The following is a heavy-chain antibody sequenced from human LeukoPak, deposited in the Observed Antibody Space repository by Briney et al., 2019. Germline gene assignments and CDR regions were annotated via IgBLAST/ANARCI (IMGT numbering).Heavy chain of an antibody. D-gene: IGHD3-10*02. CDR2: ISSSGSTI. Sequence: PGGSLRLSCAASGFTFSSYEMNWVRQAPGKGLGWDSYISSSGSTIYYADSVKGRFTISRDNAKHSLYLQMNSLRAEDTAVYYCAELGITMIGGVWGKGTTVTISS. CDR1: GFTFSSYE. V-gene: IGHV3-48*03. CDR3: AELGITMIGGV. J-gene: IGHJ6*04.